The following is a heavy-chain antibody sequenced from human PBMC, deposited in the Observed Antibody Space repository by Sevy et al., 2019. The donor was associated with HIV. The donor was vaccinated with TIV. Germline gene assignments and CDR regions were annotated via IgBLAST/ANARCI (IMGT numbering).Heavy chain of an antibody. CDR1: GFSLSNYA. CDR3: AESQIRSIGTLGPFDS. D-gene: IGHD6-6*01. J-gene: IGHJ4*02. Sequence: GGSLRLSCAASGFSLSNYAMSWVRQAPGKGLEWISTKNGIAGVTYYADSVKGRFTISRDNSKNNLFLQMNSLRAEDTAVYYCAESQIRSIGTLGPFDSWGQGTLVTVSS. V-gene: IGHV3-23*01. CDR2: KNGIAGVT.